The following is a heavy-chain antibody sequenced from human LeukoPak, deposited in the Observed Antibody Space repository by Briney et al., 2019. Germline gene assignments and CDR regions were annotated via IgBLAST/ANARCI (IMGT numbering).Heavy chain of an antibody. J-gene: IGHJ4*02. Sequence: PGGSLRLSCAASGFTFSSYAMSWVRQAPGKGLEWVSAISGSGGSTYYADSVKGRFTISRDNSKNTLYLQMNSLRAEDTAVYYCAKDRRPTVTPRLFDYWGQGTLVTVSS. V-gene: IGHV3-23*01. D-gene: IGHD4-17*01. CDR2: ISGSGGST. CDR1: GFTFSSYA. CDR3: AKDRRPTVTPRLFDY.